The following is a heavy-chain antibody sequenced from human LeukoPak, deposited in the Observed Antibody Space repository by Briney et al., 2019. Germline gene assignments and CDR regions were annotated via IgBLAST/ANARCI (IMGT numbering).Heavy chain of an antibody. D-gene: IGHD1-26*01. CDR3: AIDNSVGDYAWWFDP. Sequence: ASVKISCKASGYTFTNYYMHWVRQVPGQGLEWLGLITPSGGSTWYAQKFQGRVTMTRDMSTSTDYMELSSLRSEDTAVYYCAIDNSVGDYAWWFDPWGQGTLVTVSS. V-gene: IGHV1-46*01. J-gene: IGHJ5*02. CDR2: ITPSGGST. CDR1: GYTFTNYY.